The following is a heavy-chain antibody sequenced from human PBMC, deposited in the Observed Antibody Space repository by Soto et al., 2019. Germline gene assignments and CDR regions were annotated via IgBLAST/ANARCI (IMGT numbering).Heavy chain of an antibody. J-gene: IGHJ4*02. D-gene: IGHD6-19*01. CDR2: FFLFFVTA. CDR3: ARGQWLVQVGTTFDY. Sequence: SVKVSCKASGGTFSSYAISWVRQAPGQGLEWMGGFFLFFVTATYAQKFQGRVTFTADESTRTASLELSSLRFEDTAVYYCARGQWLVQVGTTFDYWGQGTLVTVSS. CDR1: GGTFSSYA. V-gene: IGHV1-69*13.